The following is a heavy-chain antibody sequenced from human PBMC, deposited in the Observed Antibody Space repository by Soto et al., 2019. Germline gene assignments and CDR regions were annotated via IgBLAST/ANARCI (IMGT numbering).Heavy chain of an antibody. CDR1: GYTFTNYW. J-gene: IGHJ4*02. V-gene: IGHV5-51*01. CDR3: ARNSGSYTADF. Sequence: EVQLVQSGAEVKKPGESLKISCKGSGYTFTNYWIGWVRQMPGKGLGWMGSFYPGDSDTRYSPSFQGQVSFSADKSISTAYLQWSSLKASDTAMYYCARNSGSYTADFWGQGTLVTVSS. CDR2: FYPGDSDT. D-gene: IGHD1-26*01.